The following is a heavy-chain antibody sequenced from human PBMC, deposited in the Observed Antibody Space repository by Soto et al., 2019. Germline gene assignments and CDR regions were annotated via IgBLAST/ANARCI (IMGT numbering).Heavy chain of an antibody. CDR1: GGTFSSDA. J-gene: IGHJ4*02. CDR2: IIPIFGTA. CDR3: ASESGREEKLAFDY. D-gene: IGHD6-6*01. Sequence: GASVKVSCKASGGTFSSDAISWVRQAPGQGLEWMGGIIPIFGTANYAQKFQGRVTITADESTRTAYMELSSLRSEDTAVYYCASESGREEKLAFDYWGQGPLVKVSS. V-gene: IGHV1-69*13.